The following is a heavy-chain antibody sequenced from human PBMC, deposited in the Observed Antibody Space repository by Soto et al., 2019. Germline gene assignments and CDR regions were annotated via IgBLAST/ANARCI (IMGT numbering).Heavy chain of an antibody. D-gene: IGHD2-15*01. Sequence: EVKLVESGGGLAQPGGSLRLSCAASGFTFSNYWMYWVRQAPGQGLVWVSRINSDGSVSRYADSVKGRLTISRDNVKNTLYLHMNSLRVEDTAVYYCARGDCVGGSCYSLAGSFYSYMDVWGKGTTVTVFS. V-gene: IGHV3-74*01. J-gene: IGHJ6*03. CDR1: GFTFSNYW. CDR3: ARGDCVGGSCYSLAGSFYSYMDV. CDR2: INSDGSVS.